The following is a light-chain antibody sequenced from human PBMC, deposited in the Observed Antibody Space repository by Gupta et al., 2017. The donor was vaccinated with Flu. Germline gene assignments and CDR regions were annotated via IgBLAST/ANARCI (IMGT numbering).Light chain of an antibody. CDR3: QQYYNLPT. Sequence: DIQMTQSPSSLSASVGDRVTITCQASQDISNYLNWYQQKPGKAPKLLIYDASNLETGVPSRFSGSGSGTDFTFTTSSLQPEDIATYYWQQYYNLPTFGGGTKVEIK. J-gene: IGKJ4*01. CDR1: QDISNY. V-gene: IGKV1-33*01. CDR2: DAS.